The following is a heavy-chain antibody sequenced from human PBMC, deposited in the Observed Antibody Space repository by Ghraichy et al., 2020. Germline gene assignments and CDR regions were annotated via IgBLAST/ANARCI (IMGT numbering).Heavy chain of an antibody. D-gene: IGHD5-18*01. Sequence: GGSLRLSCAASGFTFSSYGMHWVRQAPGKGLEWVAVIWYDGSNKYYADSVKGRFTISRDNSKNTLYLQMNSLRAEDTAVYYCAREGYSYGDDNLDYWGQGTLVTVSS. CDR1: GFTFSSYG. J-gene: IGHJ4*02. CDR3: AREGYSYGDDNLDY. V-gene: IGHV3-33*01. CDR2: IWYDGSNK.